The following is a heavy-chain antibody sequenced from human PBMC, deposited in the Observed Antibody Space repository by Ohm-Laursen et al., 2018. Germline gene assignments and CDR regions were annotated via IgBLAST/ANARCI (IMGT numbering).Heavy chain of an antibody. Sequence: SLRLSCSASGFTFDDHYMDWVRQAPGKGLELVARSRDKANSYTTAYVASVKGRFSISRDDSENSLYLQMNSLKTEDTAVYYCARTRNFQPYDVWGQGIMVIVSS. D-gene: IGHD2/OR15-2a*01. CDR3: ARTRNFQPYDV. V-gene: IGHV3-72*01. CDR2: SRDKANSYTT. J-gene: IGHJ3*01. CDR1: GFTFDDHY.